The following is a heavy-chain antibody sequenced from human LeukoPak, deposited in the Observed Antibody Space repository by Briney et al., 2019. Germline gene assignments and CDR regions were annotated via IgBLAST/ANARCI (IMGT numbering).Heavy chain of an antibody. D-gene: IGHD5-18*01. V-gene: IGHV1-69*04. CDR1: GGTFSSYA. CDR3: ARGLFGGYSYAGPDY. Sequence: VASVKVSCKASGGTFSSYAISWVRQAPGQGLEWMGRIIPILGIANYAQKFQGRVTITADKSTSTAYMELSSLRSEDTAVYYCARGLFGGYSYAGPDYWGQGTLVTVSS. CDR2: IIPILGIA. J-gene: IGHJ4*02.